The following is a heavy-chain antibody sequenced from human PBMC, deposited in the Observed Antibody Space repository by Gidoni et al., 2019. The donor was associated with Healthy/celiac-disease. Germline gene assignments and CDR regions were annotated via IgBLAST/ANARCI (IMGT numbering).Heavy chain of an antibody. CDR1: GGSISSYY. Sequence: QVQLQESGPGLVKPSETLSLTCTVPGGSISSYYWSWIRQPAGKGLEWIGRIYTSGSTNYNPSLKSRVTMSVDTSKNQFSLKLSSVTAADTAVYYCARDSYCSSTSCYLDAFDIWGQGTMVTVSS. V-gene: IGHV4-4*07. CDR3: ARDSYCSSTSCYLDAFDI. J-gene: IGHJ3*02. D-gene: IGHD2-2*01. CDR2: IYTSGST.